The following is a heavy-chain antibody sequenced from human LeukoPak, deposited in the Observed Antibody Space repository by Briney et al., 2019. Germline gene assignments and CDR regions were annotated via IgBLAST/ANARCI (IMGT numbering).Heavy chain of an antibody. CDR2: IGWDGGGT. CDR1: GFKLEDFG. J-gene: IGHJ4*02. Sequence: PGESLRLSRSGSGFKLEDFGMNWVRQAPGKGLEWVAGIGWDGGGTSYADSVRGRFSISRDNAKKSVYLQMNTLRAGDTALYYCARDRSATWYALDDWGQGTLVTVS. CDR3: ARDRSATWYALDD. D-gene: IGHD2-2*01. V-gene: IGHV3-20*04.